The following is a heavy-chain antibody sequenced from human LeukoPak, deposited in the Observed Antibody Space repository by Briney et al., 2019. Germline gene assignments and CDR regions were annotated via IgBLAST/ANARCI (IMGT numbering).Heavy chain of an antibody. CDR2: ISGSSTYI. V-gene: IGHV3-21*04. CDR3: ARDRINVEIPY. CDR1: GFSFSSYS. Sequence: PGGSLRLSCAASGFSFSSYSMTWVRQAPGKGLECVSSISGSSTYIYYADSVKGRFTVSRDNANSSLYLHMNSLRAEDTAVYYCARDRINVEIPYWGQETLVTVSS. D-gene: IGHD5-24*01. J-gene: IGHJ4*02.